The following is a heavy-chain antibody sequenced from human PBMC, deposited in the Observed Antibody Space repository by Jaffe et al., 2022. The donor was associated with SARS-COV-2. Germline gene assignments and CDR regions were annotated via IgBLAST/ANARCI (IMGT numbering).Heavy chain of an antibody. CDR3: AKSTHPTFGGVGAYDY. V-gene: IGHV3-23*01. J-gene: IGHJ4*02. Sequence: EVQLLESGGGLVQPGGSLRLSCVVSGLTFSNYAMSWVRQAPGKGLEWVSSISGSGGGTYYADSVKGRFTISRDNSKNTLYLQMNSLRAEDTAVYYCAKSTHPTFGGVGAYDYWGQGALVTAPS. CDR1: GLTFSNYA. D-gene: IGHD3-16*01. CDR2: ISGSGGGT.